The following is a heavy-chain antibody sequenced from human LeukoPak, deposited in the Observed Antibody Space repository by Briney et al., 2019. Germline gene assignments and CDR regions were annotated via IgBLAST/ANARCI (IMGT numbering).Heavy chain of an antibody. D-gene: IGHD4-17*01. CDR1: GFTFSSYA. Sequence: PGGSQRLSCAGSGFTFSSYAMSWVRQAPGKGLEWVSAISGSGGSTYYADSVKGRFTISRDNSKNTLYLQMNSLRAEDTAVYYCAKDGTGYGDYARNYYFDYWGQGTLVTVSS. J-gene: IGHJ4*02. CDR2: ISGSGGST. CDR3: AKDGTGYGDYARNYYFDY. V-gene: IGHV3-23*01.